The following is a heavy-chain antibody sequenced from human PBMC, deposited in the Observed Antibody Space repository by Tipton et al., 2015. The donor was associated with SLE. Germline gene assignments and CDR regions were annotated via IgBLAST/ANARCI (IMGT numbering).Heavy chain of an antibody. D-gene: IGHD1-26*01. CDR3: AKVEGALWGYFDY. Sequence: SLRLSCVASGFNFDGFGMHWVRQVPGKGLEWVSGICWNNMTADYADSVRGRFSISRDNARNSLYLQMNRLRAEDTAFYFCAKVEGALWGYFDYWGQGTLVTVSS. CDR2: ICWNNMTA. V-gene: IGHV3-9*01. CDR1: GFNFDGFG. J-gene: IGHJ4*02.